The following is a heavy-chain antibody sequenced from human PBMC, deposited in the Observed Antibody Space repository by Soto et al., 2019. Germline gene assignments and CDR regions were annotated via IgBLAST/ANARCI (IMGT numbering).Heavy chain of an antibody. CDR2: IKSKRAGETT. CDR1: GFIFSDFW. D-gene: IGHD6-19*01. Sequence: PGGSLRLSCAVSGFIFSDFWMTWVRQVPGKGLEWVGRIKSKRAGETTDYAAPIKGRFTISRDDSKNTLYLQMNSLKIEDTAVYYCTSGKGGWAEDYWGRGTLVTVSS. CDR3: TSGKGGWAEDY. J-gene: IGHJ4*02. V-gene: IGHV3-15*01.